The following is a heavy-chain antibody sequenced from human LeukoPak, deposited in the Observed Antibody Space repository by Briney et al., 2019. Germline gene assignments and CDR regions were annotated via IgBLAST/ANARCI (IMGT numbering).Heavy chain of an antibody. CDR2: ITGSGVSP. J-gene: IGHJ4*02. V-gene: IGHV3-23*01. Sequence: RGSLRVSRAASGFSFSSYAMTWVRQAPGKGLEWVSGITGSGVSPYYADSVKGRFTMSRDNSKTTLFLQMTSLRAEDTAIYYCAKVTTPGVTDYWGQGTLVTVSS. D-gene: IGHD1-1*01. CDR3: AKVTTPGVTDY. CDR1: GFSFSSYA.